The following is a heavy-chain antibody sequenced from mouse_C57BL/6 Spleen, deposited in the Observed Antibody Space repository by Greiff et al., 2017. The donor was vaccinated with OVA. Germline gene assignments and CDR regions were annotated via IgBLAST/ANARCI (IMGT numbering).Heavy chain of an antibody. CDR2: IYPGSGST. J-gene: IGHJ3*01. CDR3: AKGGSSGYVWFAY. V-gene: IGHV1-55*01. Sequence: QVQLKQPGAELVKPGASVKMSCKASGYTFTSYWITWVKQRPGQGLEWIGDIYPGSGSTNYNEKFKSKATLTVDTSSSTAYMQLSSLTSEDSAVYYCAKGGSSGYVWFAYWGQGTLVTVSA. CDR1: GYTFTSYW. D-gene: IGHD3-2*02.